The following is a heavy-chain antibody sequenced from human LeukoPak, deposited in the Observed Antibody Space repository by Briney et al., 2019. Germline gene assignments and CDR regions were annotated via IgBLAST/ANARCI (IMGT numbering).Heavy chain of an antibody. V-gene: IGHV4-39*07. J-gene: IGHJ4*02. CDR3: ARGDGYNYFDY. Sequence: SETLSLTCAVSGVSISGSYYYWGWIRQPPGKGLEWIGNIYYSGSTYYNASLQSRVTISIDTSKNQFSLKLRSVTAADTAVYYCARGDGYNYFDYWGQGTLVTVS. CDR1: GVSISGSYYY. D-gene: IGHD5-24*01. CDR2: IYYSGST.